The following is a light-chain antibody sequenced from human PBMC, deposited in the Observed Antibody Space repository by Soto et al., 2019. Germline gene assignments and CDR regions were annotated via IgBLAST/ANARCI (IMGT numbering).Light chain of an antibody. CDR2: GAS. Sequence: EIVLTQSPGTLSLSPGARATLSCRASESVSNNYLAWYQQRRGQAPRLLIHGASTRAAGIPDRFSGSGSGTDFTLTIGRLEPEDLAVYYCQQYDNSVWTFGQGTKVDI. J-gene: IGKJ1*01. CDR1: ESVSNNY. V-gene: IGKV3-20*01. CDR3: QQYDNSVWT.